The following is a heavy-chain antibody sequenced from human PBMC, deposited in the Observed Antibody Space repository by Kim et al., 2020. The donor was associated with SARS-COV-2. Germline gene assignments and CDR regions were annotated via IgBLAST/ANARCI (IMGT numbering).Heavy chain of an antibody. J-gene: IGHJ5*01. V-gene: IGHV5-51*01. D-gene: IGHD6-6*01. CDR2: IYLDDSKT. CDR1: RSSFTTYW. Sequence: GESLKISCKGSRSSFTTYWPSHWIGWVRQMPGKGLEWMGVIYLDDSKTIYSPSFQGQVTITADKSIDTAYLQWSSLKASDTAIYYCARRSLSSSSSWLDSGGQGTLVA. CDR3: ARRSLSSSSSWLDS.